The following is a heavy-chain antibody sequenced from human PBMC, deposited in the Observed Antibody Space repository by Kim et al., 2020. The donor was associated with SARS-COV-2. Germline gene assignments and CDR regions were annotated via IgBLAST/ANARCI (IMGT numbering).Heavy chain of an antibody. CDR1: GFTFSSYW. CDR3: ARMIAVAGNNWFDP. J-gene: IGHJ5*02. V-gene: IGHV3-7*01. D-gene: IGHD6-19*01. CDR2: IKQDGSEK. Sequence: GGSLRLSCAASGFTFSSYWMSWVRQAPGKGLEWVANIKQDGSEKYYVDSVKGRFTISRDNAKNSLYLQMNSLRAEDTAVYYCARMIAVAGNNWFDPWGQGTLVTVSS.